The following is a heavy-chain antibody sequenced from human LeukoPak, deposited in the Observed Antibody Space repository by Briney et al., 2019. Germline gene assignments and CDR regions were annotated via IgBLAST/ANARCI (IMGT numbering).Heavy chain of an antibody. V-gene: IGHV3-23*01. CDR2: ISGSGGST. J-gene: IGHJ4*02. D-gene: IGHD2-15*01. CDR3: ASIVVVVAAPFDY. CDR1: GFTFSSYA. Sequence: GGSLRLSCAASGFTFSSYAMSWVRQAPGKGLEWVSAISGSGGSTYYADSVKGRFTISRDNSKNTLYLQMNSLRAEDTAVSSCASIVVVVAAPFDYWAQGTLVTVFS.